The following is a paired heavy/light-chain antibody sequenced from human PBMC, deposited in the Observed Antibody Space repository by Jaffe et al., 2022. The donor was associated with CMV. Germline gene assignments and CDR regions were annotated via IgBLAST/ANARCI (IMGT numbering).Light chain of an antibody. CDR3: AAWDDSLSGRNWV. CDR2: RNN. Sequence: QSVLTQPPSASGTPGQRVTISCSGSSSNIGSNYVYWYQQLPGTAPKLLIYRNNQRPSGVPDRFSGSKSGTSASLAISGLRSEDEADYYCAAWDDSLSGRNWVFGGGTKLTVL. J-gene: IGLJ3*02. CDR1: SSNIGSNY. V-gene: IGLV1-47*01.
Heavy chain of an antibody. Sequence: QVQLQESGPGLVKPSETLSLTCTVSGGSISSYYWSWIRQPAGKGLEWIGRIYTSGSTNYNPSLKSRVTMSVDTSKNQFSLKLSSVTAADTAVYYCARDLSDCSSTSCYPYYYYGMDVWGQGTTVTVSS. CDR2: IYTSGST. V-gene: IGHV4-4*07. CDR1: GGSISSYY. D-gene: IGHD2-2*01. J-gene: IGHJ6*02. CDR3: ARDLSDCSSTSCYPYYYYGMDV.